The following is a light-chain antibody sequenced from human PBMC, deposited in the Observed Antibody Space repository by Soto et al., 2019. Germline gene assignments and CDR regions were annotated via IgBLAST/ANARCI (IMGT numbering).Light chain of an antibody. CDR1: QSVSNN. Sequence: EIVMPHYPATLSLSPGERATLSCRASQSVSNNLAGYQQKPGQAPRLLIYGASTMATAIPARFSGSGSGTEFTLTISSLKSEDFAVYYCQQYDNGPYTIGHGNKLEIK. CDR3: QQYDNGPYT. J-gene: IGKJ2*01. CDR2: GAS. V-gene: IGKV3-15*01.